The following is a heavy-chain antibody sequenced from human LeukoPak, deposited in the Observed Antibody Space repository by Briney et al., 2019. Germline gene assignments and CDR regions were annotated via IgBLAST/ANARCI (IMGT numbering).Heavy chain of an antibody. V-gene: IGHV3-23*01. CDR2: IIGSGGST. Sequence: GGSLRLSCAASGFTFSSNAMSWVRQAPGKGLEWVSSIIGSGGSTYNADSVKGRFTISRDNSKNTLYLQMNSLSVEDTAFYYCAKGLGWFDPWGQGTLVTVSS. CDR3: AKGLGWFDP. J-gene: IGHJ5*02. D-gene: IGHD3-16*01. CDR1: GFTFSSNA.